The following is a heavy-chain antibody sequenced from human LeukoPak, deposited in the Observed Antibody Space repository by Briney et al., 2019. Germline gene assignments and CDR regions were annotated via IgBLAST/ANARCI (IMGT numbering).Heavy chain of an antibody. CDR3: ARAGGSGSYYSLWSSE. J-gene: IGHJ4*02. CDR1: GFTVSSNY. Sequence: GGSLRLSCAASGFTVSSNYMGWVRQAPGKGLEWVSVIYTDGRTYSADSMKGRFTLSRDNSKNTLYLQMSSLRAEDTAVYYCARAGGSGSYYSLWSSEGGQGTLVTVSS. V-gene: IGHV3-66*01. D-gene: IGHD3-10*01. CDR2: IYTDGRT.